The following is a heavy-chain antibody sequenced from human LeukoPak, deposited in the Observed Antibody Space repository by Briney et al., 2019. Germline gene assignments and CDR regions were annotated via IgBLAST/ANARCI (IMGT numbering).Heavy chain of an antibody. V-gene: IGHV4-31*03. CDR1: GGSISSGGYY. CDR2: IYYSGST. J-gene: IGHJ4*02. D-gene: IGHD3-22*01. CDR3: ARGDFIGYYYDSSGYLDY. Sequence: PSQTLSLTCTVSGGSISSGGYYWSWLRQHPGKGLEWIGYIYYSGSTYYNPSLKSRVTISVDTSKNQFSLKLSSVTAADTAVYYCARGDFIGYYYDSSGYLDYWGQGTLVTVSS.